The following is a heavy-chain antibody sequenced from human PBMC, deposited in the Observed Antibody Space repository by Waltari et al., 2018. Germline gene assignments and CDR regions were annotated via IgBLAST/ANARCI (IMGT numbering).Heavy chain of an antibody. V-gene: IGHV1-24*01. D-gene: IGHD6-13*01. CDR3: ATHPWVYSSSRRAFDI. CDR1: GYTLTELS. CDR2: FDPEDGET. J-gene: IGHJ3*02. Sequence: QVQLVQSGAEVKKPGASVTVSCKVSGYTLTELSMHWVRQAPGKGLEWMGGFDPEDGETNYAQNFQGRVTMTEDTSTDTAYRELSSLRSEDTAVYYCATHPWVYSSSRRAFDIWGQGTMVTFSS.